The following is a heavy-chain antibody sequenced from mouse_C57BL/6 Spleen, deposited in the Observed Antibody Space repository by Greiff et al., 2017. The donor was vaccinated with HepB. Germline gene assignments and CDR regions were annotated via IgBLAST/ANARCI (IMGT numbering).Heavy chain of an antibody. V-gene: IGHV2-2*01. D-gene: IGHD1-1*01. CDR3: ARVYGSSYDYYAMDY. J-gene: IGHJ4*01. Sequence: VKVVESGPGLVQPSQSLSITCTVSGFSLTSYGVHWVRQSPGKGLEWLGVIWSGGSTDYNAAFISRLSISKDNSKSQVFFKMNSLQADDTAIYYCARVYGSSYDYYAMDYWGQGTSVTVSS. CDR1: GFSLTSYG. CDR2: IWSGGST.